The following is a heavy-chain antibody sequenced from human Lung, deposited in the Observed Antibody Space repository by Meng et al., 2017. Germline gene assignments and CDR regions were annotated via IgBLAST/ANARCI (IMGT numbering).Heavy chain of an antibody. CDR2: IKQDGSKK. V-gene: IGHV3-7*01. J-gene: IGHJ4*02. D-gene: IGHD6-19*01. CDR3: AGGSGWLIHY. CDR1: GFPCRRHW. Sequence: VPLVEAASCMVQRGGPLRLSGSASGFPCRRHWRMWVRQAPGQELAWVANIKQDGSKKNYLDAVKGRFILSRDNAQNSLSLHMNSLSAEDTALYYCAGGSGWLIHYWGQGTLVTVSS.